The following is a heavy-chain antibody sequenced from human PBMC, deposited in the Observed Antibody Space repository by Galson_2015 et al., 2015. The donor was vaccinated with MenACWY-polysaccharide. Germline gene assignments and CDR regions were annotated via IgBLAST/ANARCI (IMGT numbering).Heavy chain of an antibody. Sequence: SLRLSCAASGFTFSNYAMSWVRQAPGKGLEWLSYISSGSSTIYYADSVKGRFTISRDNAKNSLYLQINSLRAEDTAVYCCARGRLDYWGQGTLVTVSS. CDR3: ARGRLDY. J-gene: IGHJ4*02. CDR2: ISSGSSTI. CDR1: GFTFSNYA. V-gene: IGHV3-48*01.